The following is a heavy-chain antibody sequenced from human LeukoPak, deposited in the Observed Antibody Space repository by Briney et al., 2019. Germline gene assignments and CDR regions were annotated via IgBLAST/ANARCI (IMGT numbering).Heavy chain of an antibody. CDR3: ARLYTSDYRGAFDI. CDR1: GASISSGNYY. CDR2: IYHTGST. V-gene: IGHV4-39*07. Sequence: PSETLSLTCNVSGASISSGNYYWGWIRQSPEKDLEWIGSIYHTGSTYYNSSLTSRLSISIDTSQNQFSLKLRIVTAADTAVYCCARLYTSDYRGAFDIWGQGTMVTVSS. D-gene: IGHD6-19*01. J-gene: IGHJ3*02.